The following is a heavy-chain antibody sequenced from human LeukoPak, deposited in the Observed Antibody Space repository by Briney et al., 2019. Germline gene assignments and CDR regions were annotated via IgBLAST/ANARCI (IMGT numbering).Heavy chain of an antibody. CDR1: GDSVSSNSAT. Sequence: PSETLSLTCAISGDSVSSNSATWNWIRQSPSRGLEWLGRTYYRSKWFNDYAVSVKSRVTMNPDTSKNQFSLQLNSVTPEDTAVYYCARGTAGTCDYWGQGTLVTVSS. D-gene: IGHD6-13*01. CDR3: ARGTAGTCDY. CDR2: TYYRSKWFN. V-gene: IGHV6-1*01. J-gene: IGHJ4*02.